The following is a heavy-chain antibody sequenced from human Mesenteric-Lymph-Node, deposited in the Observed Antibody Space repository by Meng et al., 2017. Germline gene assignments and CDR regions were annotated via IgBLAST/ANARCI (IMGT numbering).Heavy chain of an antibody. CDR3: AHRPVAGYFDY. J-gene: IGHJ4*02. Sequence: HITLHEPGPPLGKPPQTFPLTCTFSGFSLSTSGVGVGWIRQPPGKALEWLALIYWDDDYRYIPSLESRLSITKDTSKNQVVLTMTNMDPVDTATYYCAHRPVAGYFDYWGQGTLVTVSS. D-gene: IGHD6-19*01. V-gene: IGHV2-5*02. CDR1: GFSLSTSGVG. CDR2: IYWDDDY.